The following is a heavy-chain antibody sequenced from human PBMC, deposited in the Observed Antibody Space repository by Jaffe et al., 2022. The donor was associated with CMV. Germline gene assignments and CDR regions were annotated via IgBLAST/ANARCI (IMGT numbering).Heavy chain of an antibody. D-gene: IGHD2-2*01. J-gene: IGHJ6*03. Sequence: EVQLVESGGGLVQPGRSLRLSCTASGFTFGDYAMSWVRQAPGKGLEWVGFIRSKAYGGTTEYAASVKGRFTISRDDSKSIAYLQMNSLKTEDTAVYYCTRDSPDIVVVPAAPSYYYYYMDVWGKGTTVTVSS. CDR2: IRSKAYGGTT. CDR3: TRDSPDIVVVPAAPSYYYYYMDV. V-gene: IGHV3-49*04. CDR1: GFTFGDYA.